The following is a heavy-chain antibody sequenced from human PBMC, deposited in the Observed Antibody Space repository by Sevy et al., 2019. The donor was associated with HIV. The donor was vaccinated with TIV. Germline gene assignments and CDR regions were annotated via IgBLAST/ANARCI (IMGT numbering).Heavy chain of an antibody. CDR1: GFTFSSYA. V-gene: IGHV3-23*01. Sequence: GGSLRLSCAASGFTFSSYAMSWVRQAPGKGLERVSVFSSSGGKTYYADSVKARFTISSDNSKNTLYLQMNSLRAEDTAVYYCAKDRRYGDIGLFDYWGQGTLVTVSS. J-gene: IGHJ4*02. D-gene: IGHD4-17*01. CDR3: AKDRRYGDIGLFDY. CDR2: FSSSGGKT.